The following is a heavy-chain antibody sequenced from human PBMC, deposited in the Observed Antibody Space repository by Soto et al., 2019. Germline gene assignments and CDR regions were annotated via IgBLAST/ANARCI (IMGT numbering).Heavy chain of an antibody. Sequence: SETLSLTCTVSGGSVSSGSYYWSWIRQPPGKGLEWIGYIYYSGSTNYNPSLKSQVTISVDTSKNQFSLKLSSVTAADTAVYYCASSDYGDYYWFDPWGQGTLVTVSS. V-gene: IGHV4-61*01. CDR1: GGSVSSGSYY. J-gene: IGHJ5*02. D-gene: IGHD4-17*01. CDR3: ASSDYGDYYWFDP. CDR2: IYYSGST.